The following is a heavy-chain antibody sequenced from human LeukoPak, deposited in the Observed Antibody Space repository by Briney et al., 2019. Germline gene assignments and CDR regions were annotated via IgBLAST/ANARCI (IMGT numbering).Heavy chain of an antibody. D-gene: IGHD5-18*01. J-gene: IGHJ4*02. V-gene: IGHV3-21*01. CDR2: ISSSSSYI. Sequence: GGSLRLSCAASGFNFSSYSMNWVRQAPGKGLEWVSSISSSSSYIYYADSVKGRFTISRDNAKNSLYLQMNSLRAEDTAVYYCARVDSYGFLLDYWGQGTLVTVSS. CDR3: ARVDSYGFLLDY. CDR1: GFNFSSYS.